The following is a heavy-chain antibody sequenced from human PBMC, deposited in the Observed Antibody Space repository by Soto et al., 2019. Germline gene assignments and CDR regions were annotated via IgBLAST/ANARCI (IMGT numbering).Heavy chain of an antibody. CDR3: ARGSGAAATLPCDY. D-gene: IGHD6-13*01. CDR1: GGSISTYY. CDR2: MHYAGTT. Sequence: QVQLQESGPGLVKPSETLSLTCTVSGGSISTYYWSWIRQPPGKGLEWVGHMHYAGTTNYNPSLKSRVTISVDTSKNQFSLRLTSVTAADTAVYYCARGSGAAATLPCDYWGQGTLVTVSS. J-gene: IGHJ4*02. V-gene: IGHV4-59*01.